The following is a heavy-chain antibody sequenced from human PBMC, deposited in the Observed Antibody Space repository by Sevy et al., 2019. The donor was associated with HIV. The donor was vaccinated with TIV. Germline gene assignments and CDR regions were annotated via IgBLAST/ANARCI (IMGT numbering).Heavy chain of an antibody. J-gene: IGHJ5*02. CDR3: ATDLRRYCSGGSCYWFDP. Sequence: ASVKVSCKVSGYTLTELSMHWVRQAPGKGLEWMGRFDPEDGETIYAQKFQGRVTMTEDTSTDTAYMELSSLRSEDTAVYYCATDLRRYCSGGSCYWFDPWGQGTMVTVSS. CDR2: FDPEDGET. D-gene: IGHD2-15*01. V-gene: IGHV1-24*01. CDR1: GYTLTELS.